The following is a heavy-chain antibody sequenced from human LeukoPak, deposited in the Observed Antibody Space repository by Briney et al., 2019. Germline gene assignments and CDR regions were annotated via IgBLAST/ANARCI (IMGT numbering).Heavy chain of an antibody. D-gene: IGHD3-9*01. J-gene: IGHJ4*02. V-gene: IGHV3-11*04. CDR1: GLTFRNYW. Sequence: GGFLRLSCAASGLTFRNYWMSWVRQAPGKGLEWVSYISSSGSTIYYADSVKGRFTISRDNAKNSLYLQMNSLRAEGTAVYYCARVRRYFDWLFEYFDYWGQGTLVTVSS. CDR2: ISSSGSTI. CDR3: ARVRRYFDWLFEYFDY.